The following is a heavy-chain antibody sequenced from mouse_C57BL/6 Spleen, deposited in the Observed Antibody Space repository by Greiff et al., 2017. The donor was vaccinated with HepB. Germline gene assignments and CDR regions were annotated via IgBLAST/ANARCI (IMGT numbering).Heavy chain of an antibody. CDR3: ARADGNFAWFAY. Sequence: EVQGVESGPGMVKPSQSLSLTCTVTGYSITSGYDWHWIRHFPGNKLEWMGYISYSGSTNYNPSLKSRISITHDTSKNHFFLKLNSVTTEDTATYYCARADGNFAWFAYWGQGTLVTVSA. CDR1: GYSITSGYD. D-gene: IGHD2-1*01. J-gene: IGHJ3*01. V-gene: IGHV3-1*01. CDR2: ISYSGST.